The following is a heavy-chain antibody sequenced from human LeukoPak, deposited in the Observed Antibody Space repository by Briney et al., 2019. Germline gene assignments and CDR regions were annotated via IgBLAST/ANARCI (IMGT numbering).Heavy chain of an antibody. J-gene: IGHJ4*02. D-gene: IGHD5-24*01. V-gene: IGHV3-9*01. CDR3: TRVGYIDEGIDY. CDR1: GFSFDYYG. CDR2: ISWNSDDI. Sequence: GGSLRLSCAASGFSFDYYGMHWVRQAPGKGLEWVSGISWNSDDIGYADSVKGRFTVSRDNAKNSLYLQMNSLRAEDTAIYYCTRVGYIDEGIDYWGQGTLVTVSS.